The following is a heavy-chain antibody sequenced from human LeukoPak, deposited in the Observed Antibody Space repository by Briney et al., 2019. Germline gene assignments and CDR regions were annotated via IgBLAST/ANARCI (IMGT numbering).Heavy chain of an antibody. D-gene: IGHD5-12*01. V-gene: IGHV3-7*01. CDR2: LHADGNEK. Sequence: GGSLRLSCAAYGFTLSGYWMSWVRQAPGKGLDWVARLHADGNEKYFVHSVKGRFTVSRDNAKNLLYLQMNSLRVEDTAVYYCARGGYSFDYQGQVTRVTVAS. J-gene: IGHJ4*02. CDR1: GFTLSGYW. CDR3: ARGGYSFDY.